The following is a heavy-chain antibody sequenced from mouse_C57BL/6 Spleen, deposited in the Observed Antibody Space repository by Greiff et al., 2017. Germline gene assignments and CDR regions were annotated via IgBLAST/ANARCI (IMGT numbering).Heavy chain of an antibody. V-gene: IGHV1-82*01. CDR1: GYAFSSSW. D-gene: IGHD2-5*01. CDR3: ASRYSNYPAWFAY. J-gene: IGHJ3*01. CDR2: IYPGDGDT. Sequence: VQLQQSGPELVKPGASVKISCKASGYAFSSSWMNWVKQRPGKGLEWIGRIYPGDGDTNYNGKFKGKATLTADKSSSTAYMQLSSLTSEDSAVYFWASRYSNYPAWFAYWGQGTLVTVSA.